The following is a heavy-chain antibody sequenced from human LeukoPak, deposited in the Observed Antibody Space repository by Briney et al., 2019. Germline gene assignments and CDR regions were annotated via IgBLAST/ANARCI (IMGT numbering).Heavy chain of an antibody. D-gene: IGHD3-16*01. CDR1: GFNFSSYS. V-gene: IGHV3-23*01. CDR2: ISGSGGST. CDR3: AKGYYDYVWGSYYSDY. J-gene: IGHJ4*02. Sequence: GGSLRLSCAASGFNFSSYSMNWVRQAPGKGLEWVSAISGSGGSTYYADSVKGRFTISRDNSRDTLYLQMNSLRAEDTAVYYCAKGYYDYVWGSYYSDYWGQGTLVTVSS.